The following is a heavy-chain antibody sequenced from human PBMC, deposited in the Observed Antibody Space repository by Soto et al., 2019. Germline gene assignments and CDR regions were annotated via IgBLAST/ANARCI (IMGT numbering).Heavy chain of an antibody. CDR1: GGTFSSYA. V-gene: IGHV1-69*01. D-gene: IGHD3-3*01. CDR2: IIPIFGTA. J-gene: IGHJ4*02. Sequence: QVQLVQSGAEVKKPGSSVKVSCKASGGTFSSYAISWVRQAPGQGLEWMGGIIPIFGTANYAQKFQGRVTITADESTSTAYMELSSLRSEDTAVYYCASGPMYYDFWSGYFSYWGQGTLGTVSS. CDR3: ASGPMYYDFWSGYFSY.